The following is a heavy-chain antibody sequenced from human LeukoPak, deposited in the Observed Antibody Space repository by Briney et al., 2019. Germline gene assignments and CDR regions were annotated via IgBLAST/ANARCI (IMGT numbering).Heavy chain of an antibody. Sequence: RHGESLKISCKGSGYSFTSYWIGWVRQMPGKGLEWMGIIYPGDSDTRYSPSFQGQVTISADKSISTAYLQWSSLKASDTAMYYCARTRWPITMLVGFDIWGQETMVTVSS. CDR1: GYSFTSYW. CDR2: IYPGDSDT. V-gene: IGHV5-51*01. CDR3: ARTRWPITMLVGFDI. J-gene: IGHJ3*02. D-gene: IGHD3-10*02.